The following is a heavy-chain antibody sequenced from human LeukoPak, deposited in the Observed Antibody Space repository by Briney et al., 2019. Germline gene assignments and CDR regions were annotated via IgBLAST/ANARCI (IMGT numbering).Heavy chain of an antibody. V-gene: IGHV3-64D*06. D-gene: IGHD6-19*01. CDR1: GFTFSSYA. CDR3: VKAAAGEKWLVRGPNAFDI. J-gene: IGHJ3*02. Sequence: PGGSLRLSCSASGFTFSSYAMHWVRQAPGKGLEYVSAISSNGGSTYYADSVKGRFTISRDNSKNTLYLQMCSLRAEDTAVYYCVKAAAGEKWLVRGPNAFDIWGQGTMVTVSS. CDR2: ISSNGGST.